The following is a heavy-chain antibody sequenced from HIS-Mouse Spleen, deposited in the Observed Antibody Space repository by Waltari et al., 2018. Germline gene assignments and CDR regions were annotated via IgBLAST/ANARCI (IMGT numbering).Heavy chain of an antibody. Sequence: QLQLQESGPGLVKPSETLSLTCTVSGGSISSSSYYWGWIRQPPGKGLEWIGRIYYSGSTYNNPSLKSRVTISVDTSKNQCSLKLSSVTAAETAVYYCAREIPYSSSWYDWYFDLWGRGTLVTVSS. D-gene: IGHD6-13*01. CDR3: AREIPYSSSWYDWYFDL. V-gene: IGHV4-39*07. CDR2: IYYSGST. CDR1: GGSISSSSYY. J-gene: IGHJ2*01.